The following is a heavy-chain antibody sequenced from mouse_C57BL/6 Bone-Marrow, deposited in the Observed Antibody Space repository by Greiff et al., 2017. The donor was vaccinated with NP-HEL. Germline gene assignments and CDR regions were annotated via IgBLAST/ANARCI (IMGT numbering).Heavy chain of an antibody. CDR2: ISSGGSYT. Sequence: EVQGVESGGDLVKPGGSLKLSCAASGFTFSSYGMSWVRQTPDKRLEWVATISSGGSYTYYPDSVKGRFTISRDNAKNTLYLQMSSLKSEDTAMYYCARHRWGQGTLVTVSA. V-gene: IGHV5-6*01. CDR3: ARHR. J-gene: IGHJ3*02. CDR1: GFTFSSYG.